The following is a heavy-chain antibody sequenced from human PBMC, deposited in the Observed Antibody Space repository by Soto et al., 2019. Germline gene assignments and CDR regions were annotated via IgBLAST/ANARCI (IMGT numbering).Heavy chain of an antibody. Sequence: GGSLRLSCAASGFTFDDYTMHWVRQAPGKGLEWVSLISWDGGSTYYADSVKGRFTISRDNSKNSLYLQMNSLRTEDTALYYCAKDISGWNYDYYYYGMDVWGQGTTVTVSS. CDR2: ISWDGGST. J-gene: IGHJ6*02. CDR3: AKDISGWNYDYYYYGMDV. V-gene: IGHV3-43*01. D-gene: IGHD6-19*01. CDR1: GFTFDDYT.